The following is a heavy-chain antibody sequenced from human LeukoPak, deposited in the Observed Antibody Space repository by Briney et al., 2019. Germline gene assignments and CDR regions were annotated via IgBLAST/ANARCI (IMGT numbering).Heavy chain of an antibody. CDR3: ARVRAYSYGPPWYFDY. D-gene: IGHD5-18*01. Sequence: SETLSLTCTVSGGSISSSSYYWGWLRQPPGTGLEWIGSIYYSGSTYYNPSLKSRVTISVDTSKNQFSLKLSSVTAADTAVYCCARVRAYSYGPPWYFDYWGQGTLVTVSS. CDR2: IYYSGST. CDR1: GGSISSSSYY. V-gene: IGHV4-39*01. J-gene: IGHJ4*02.